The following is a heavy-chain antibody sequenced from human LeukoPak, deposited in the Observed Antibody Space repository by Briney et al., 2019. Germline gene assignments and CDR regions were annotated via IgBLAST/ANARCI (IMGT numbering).Heavy chain of an antibody. Sequence: PGGSLRLSCAVSGFTFNNYWMNWVRQAPGKGLEWVGHIRSKADGGTPDYIAPVKGRFTISRDDSKDTLYLQMNSLSTEDTAMYYCTTRSPARYCSDGACYSSADYWGQGTLVTVSS. J-gene: IGHJ4*02. D-gene: IGHD2-15*01. V-gene: IGHV3-15*07. CDR1: GFTFNNYW. CDR3: TTRSPARYCSDGACYSSADY. CDR2: IRSKADGGTP.